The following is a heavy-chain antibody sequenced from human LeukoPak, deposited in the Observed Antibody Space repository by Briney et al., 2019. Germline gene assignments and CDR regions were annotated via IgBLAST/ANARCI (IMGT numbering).Heavy chain of an antibody. CDR1: GYSFTSYW. D-gene: IGHD6-13*01. Sequence: GESLKISCKGSGYSFTSYWIGWVRQMPGKGLEWMGIIYPGDSDTRYSPSFQGQVTISADRSISTAYLQWRSLKASDTALYYCTRTLDGGGYSSSDYWGQGTLVTVSS. CDR3: TRTLDGGGYSSSDY. V-gene: IGHV5-51*01. J-gene: IGHJ4*02. CDR2: IYPGDSDT.